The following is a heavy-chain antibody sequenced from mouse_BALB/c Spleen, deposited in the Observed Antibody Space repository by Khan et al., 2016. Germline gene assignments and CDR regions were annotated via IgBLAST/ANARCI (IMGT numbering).Heavy chain of an antibody. CDR1: GCSITSDYA. V-gene: IGHV3-2*02. J-gene: IGHJ4*01. CDR3: AKDSTVVGAMEY. D-gene: IGHD1-1*01. CDR2: ITYSGST. Sequence: EVQLQESGPGLVKPSQSLSLTCTVTGCSITSDYAWNWIRQLPGNKLEWMGYITYSGSTAYNPSLKSRISITRDTSKNQFFLQLNSVTTEYTATYYCAKDSTVVGAMEYWGQGTSVTVSS.